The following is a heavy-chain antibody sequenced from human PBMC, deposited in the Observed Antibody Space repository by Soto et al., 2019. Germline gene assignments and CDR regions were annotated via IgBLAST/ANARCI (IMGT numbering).Heavy chain of an antibody. V-gene: IGHV3-9*01. CDR3: AKDHDPSSWDCWFDP. J-gene: IGHJ5*02. D-gene: IGHD6-13*01. Sequence: EVQLVESGGGLVQPGRSLRLSCAASGFTFDDYAMHWVRQAPGKRLESVSGISWNSGSIGYADSVKGRFTISRDNAKNSLYLQMNSLRAEDTALYYCAKDHDPSSWDCWFDPWGQGTLVTVSS. CDR2: ISWNSGSI. CDR1: GFTFDDYA.